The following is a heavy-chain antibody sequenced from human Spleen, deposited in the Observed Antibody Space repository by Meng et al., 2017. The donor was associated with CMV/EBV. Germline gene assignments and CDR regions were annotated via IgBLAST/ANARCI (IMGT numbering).Heavy chain of an antibody. CDR1: GGTFSSYA. V-gene: IGHV1-69*10. J-gene: IGHJ4*02. CDR2: IIPILDIA. D-gene: IGHD2-2*01. CDR3: ARAYCSSTSCYRDNYFDY. Sequence: SVKVSCKASGGTFSSYAISWVRQAPGQGLEWMGGIIPILDIANYAQKFQDRVTITADKSTSTAYMELSSLRSEDTAVYYCARAYCSSTSCYRDNYFDYWGQGTLVTVSS.